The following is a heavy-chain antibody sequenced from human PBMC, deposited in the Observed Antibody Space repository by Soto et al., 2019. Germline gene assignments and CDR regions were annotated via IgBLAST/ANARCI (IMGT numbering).Heavy chain of an antibody. J-gene: IGHJ4*02. CDR2: IYWDDDK. CDR1: GFSLSTRGVG. Sequence: QITLKESGPTLVKPTQTLTLTCTFSGFSLSTRGVGVGWIRQPPGKALEWLAIIYWDDDKRYSPSLKSRLTIPKDTPKNQVVLKMPHMGPVDTATYSCAHKGGGDRILDYWGQGTLVTVSS. D-gene: IGHD3-16*01. CDR3: AHKGGGDRILDY. V-gene: IGHV2-5*02.